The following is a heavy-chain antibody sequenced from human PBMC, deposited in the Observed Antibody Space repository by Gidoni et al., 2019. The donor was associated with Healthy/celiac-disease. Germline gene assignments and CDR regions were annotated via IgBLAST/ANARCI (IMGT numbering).Heavy chain of an antibody. D-gene: IGHD3-3*01. V-gene: IGHV1-69*04. CDR3: ASSSSFGVVIIGGMDV. CDR2: IIPILGIA. J-gene: IGHJ6*02. CDR1: GGTFSSYA. Sequence: QVQLVQSGAEVKKPGSSVKVSCKASGGTFSSYAISWVRQAPGQGLEWMGRIIPILGIANYAQKFQGRVTITADKSTSTAYMELSSLRSEDTAVYYCASSSSFGVVIIGGMDVWGQGTTVTVSS.